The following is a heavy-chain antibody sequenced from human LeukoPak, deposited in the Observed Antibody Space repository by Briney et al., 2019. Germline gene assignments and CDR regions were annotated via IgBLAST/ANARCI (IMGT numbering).Heavy chain of an antibody. D-gene: IGHD2-8*01. CDR3: ARDATFLYARYYFDY. J-gene: IGHJ4*02. V-gene: IGHV1-2*06. CDR1: GYTFTGYY. CDR2: INPNSGGT. Sequence: ASVKVSCKASGYTFTGYYMHWVRQAPGQGLEWMGRINPNSGGTNYAQKLQGRVTMTTDTSTSTAYMELRSLRSDDTAVYYCARDATFLYARYYFDYWGQGTLVTVSS.